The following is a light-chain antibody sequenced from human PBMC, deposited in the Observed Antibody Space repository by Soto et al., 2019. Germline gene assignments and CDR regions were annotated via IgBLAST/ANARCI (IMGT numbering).Light chain of an antibody. CDR3: QQYYSSPPWT. CDR1: QSISSW. V-gene: IGKV1-5*01. J-gene: IGKJ1*01. CDR2: DAS. Sequence: DIQMTQSPSTLSASVGDRVTITCRASQSISSWLACYQQKPGKAPKLLIYDASSLESGVPSRFSGSGSGTDFTLTISSLQAEDVAIYYCQQYYSSPPWTFGQGTKVDIK.